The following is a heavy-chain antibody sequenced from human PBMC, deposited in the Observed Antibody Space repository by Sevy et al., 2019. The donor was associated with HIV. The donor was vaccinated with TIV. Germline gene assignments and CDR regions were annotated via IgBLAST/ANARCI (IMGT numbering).Heavy chain of an antibody. V-gene: IGHV3-74*01. CDR1: GFTFSSYW. J-gene: IGHJ4*02. CDR3: AQGRDDFPHSSHFDY. Sequence: GGSLRLSCAASGFTFSSYWMHWVRQAPGKGLVWVSRINSDGSSKSYADSVKGRFTISRDNAKNTLYLQMNSLGAEDTAVYYWAQGRDDFPHSSHFDYWGQGTLVTVSS. CDR2: INSDGSSK. D-gene: IGHD3-3*01.